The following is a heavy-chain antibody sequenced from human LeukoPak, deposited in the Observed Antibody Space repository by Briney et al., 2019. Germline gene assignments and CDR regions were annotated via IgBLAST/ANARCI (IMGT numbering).Heavy chain of an antibody. CDR1: GGSISGSSYY. CDR3: ARVGGDYYYYMDV. V-gene: IGHV4-39*07. D-gene: IGHD3-10*01. J-gene: IGHJ6*03. Sequence: SETLSLTCTVSGGSISGSSYYWGWIRQPPGKGLEWIGNIYYSGSTYYNPSLKSRVTISVDTSKNQFSLKLSSVTAADTAVYYCARVGGDYYYYMDVWGKGTTVTVSS. CDR2: IYYSGST.